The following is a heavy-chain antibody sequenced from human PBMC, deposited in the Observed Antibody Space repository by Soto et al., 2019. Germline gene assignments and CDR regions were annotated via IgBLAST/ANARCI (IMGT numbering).Heavy chain of an antibody. CDR3: ARLYSSSWYSDY. CDR1: GYTFTSYA. J-gene: IGHJ4*02. Sequence: SGRTACKGAGYTFTSYAMHCVRQAPGQRLEWMGWINAGNGNTKYSQKFQGRVTITRDTSASTAYMELSSLRSEDTAVYYCARLYSSSWYSDYWGQGTLVTVSS. V-gene: IGHV1-3*01. CDR2: INAGNGNT. D-gene: IGHD6-13*01.